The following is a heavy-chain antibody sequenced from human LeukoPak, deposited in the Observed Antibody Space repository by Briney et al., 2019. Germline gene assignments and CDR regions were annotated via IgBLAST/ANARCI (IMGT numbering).Heavy chain of an antibody. CDR1: GFTFSSYA. Sequence: GGSLRLSCAASGFTFSSYAMSWVRQAPGKGLEGVSAISGSGGSTYYADSVKGRFTISRDNSKNTLYLQTNSLRAEDTAVYYCTKDRGGTVTTGWGQGTLVTVSS. J-gene: IGHJ4*02. CDR2: ISGSGGST. V-gene: IGHV3-23*01. CDR3: TKDRGGTVTTG. D-gene: IGHD4-17*01.